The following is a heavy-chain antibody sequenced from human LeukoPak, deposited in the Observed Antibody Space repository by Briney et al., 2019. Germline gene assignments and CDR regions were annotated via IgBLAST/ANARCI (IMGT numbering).Heavy chain of an antibody. D-gene: IGHD2-8*01. J-gene: IGHJ4*02. CDR3: ARFVLLKSADY. Sequence: GGSLRLSCAASGFTFSGYGMHWVRQAPGKGLEWVAFVRYDSSNKYYADSVKGRFTVSRDNSKNMLYLQMNSLRAEDTAVYYCARFVLLKSADYWGQGTLVTVSS. V-gene: IGHV3-30*02. CDR2: VRYDSSNK. CDR1: GFTFSGYG.